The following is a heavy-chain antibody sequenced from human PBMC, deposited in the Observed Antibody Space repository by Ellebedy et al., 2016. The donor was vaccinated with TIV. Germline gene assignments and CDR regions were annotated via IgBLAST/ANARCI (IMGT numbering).Heavy chain of an antibody. CDR3: ANSRITGHYYYYYGMDV. J-gene: IGHJ6*02. CDR2: ISYDGSNK. V-gene: IGHV3-30*18. CDR1: GFTFSSYG. D-gene: IGHD1-20*01. Sequence: GESLKISCAASGFTFSSYGMHWVRQAPGKGLEWVAVISYDGSNKYYADSVKCRFTISRDNSKNTLYLQMNSLRAEDTAVYYCANSRITGHYYYYYGMDVWGQGTTVTVSS.